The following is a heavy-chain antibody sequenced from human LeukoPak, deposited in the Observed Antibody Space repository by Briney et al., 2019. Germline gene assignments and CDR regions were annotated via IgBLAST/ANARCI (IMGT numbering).Heavy chain of an antibody. CDR3: ARGLIVGATIGAFDI. CDR1: GFTFSSYS. J-gene: IGHJ3*02. V-gene: IGHV3-21*01. D-gene: IGHD1-26*01. Sequence: GGSLRLSCAASGFTFSSYSMNWVRQAPGKGLEWVSSISSSSSYIYYADSVKGRFTISRDNAKNSLYLQMNSLRAEDTAVYYCARGLIVGATIGAFDIWGQGTMVTVSS. CDR2: ISSSSSYI.